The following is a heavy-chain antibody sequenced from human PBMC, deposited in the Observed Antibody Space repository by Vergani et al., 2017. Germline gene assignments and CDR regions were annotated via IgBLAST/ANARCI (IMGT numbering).Heavy chain of an antibody. D-gene: IGHD3-22*01. V-gene: IGHV3-9*01. J-gene: IGHJ4*02. CDR3: AKGGFTYYYDSSGYASPYYFDY. CDR2: IRWNSGSI. Sequence: EVQLVESGGGLVQPGRSLRLSCAASGFTFNDYAMHWVRQAPGKGLEGVSGIRWNSGSIGYADSVKGRFTISRDNAKNSLYLQMNSLRAQDTALYYCAKGGFTYYYDSSGYASPYYFDYWGQGTLVTVSS. CDR1: GFTFNDYA.